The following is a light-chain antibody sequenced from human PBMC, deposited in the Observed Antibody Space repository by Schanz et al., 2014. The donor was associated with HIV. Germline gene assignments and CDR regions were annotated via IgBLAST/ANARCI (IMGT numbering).Light chain of an antibody. J-gene: IGKJ1*01. CDR1: QGISSY. V-gene: IGKV1-9*01. CDR2: AAS. Sequence: DIQMTQSLSTLSASVGDRVTITCRASQGISSYLAWYQQKPGKAPKVLINAASTLQSGVPSRFSGSGSGTDFTLTISSLQPEDFATYYCQQLKSYPRTFGQGTKVEIK. CDR3: QQLKSYPRT.